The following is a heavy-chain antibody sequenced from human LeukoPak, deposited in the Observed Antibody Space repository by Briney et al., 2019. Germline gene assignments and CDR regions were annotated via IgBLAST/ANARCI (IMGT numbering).Heavy chain of an antibody. Sequence: PGGSLRLSCAASGFTFSSYSMNWARQAPGKGLEWVSYISSSSSTIYYADSVKGRFTISRDNARNSLHLQMNSLGDDDTAVYYCAREQLVGAVWDYWGQGTLVTVSS. CDR3: AREQLVGAVWDY. CDR2: ISSSSSTI. CDR1: GFTFSSYS. D-gene: IGHD1-26*01. V-gene: IGHV3-48*02. J-gene: IGHJ4*02.